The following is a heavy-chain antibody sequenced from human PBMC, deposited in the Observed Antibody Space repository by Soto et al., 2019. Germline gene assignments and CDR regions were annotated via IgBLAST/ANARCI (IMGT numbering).Heavy chain of an antibody. Sequence: QVQLVESGGGVVQPGTSLRLSCAASGFTFSSFGIHWVRQAPGKGLEWVAVISYDGIDKNYGDSVKGRFTISRENSKNMVYPQMNSLRIEDTAVYHCAKDLREMATIRPDYWGQGIQVTVSS. CDR3: AKDLREMATIRPDY. CDR2: ISYDGIDK. V-gene: IGHV3-30*18. CDR1: GFTFSSFG. D-gene: IGHD5-12*01. J-gene: IGHJ4*02.